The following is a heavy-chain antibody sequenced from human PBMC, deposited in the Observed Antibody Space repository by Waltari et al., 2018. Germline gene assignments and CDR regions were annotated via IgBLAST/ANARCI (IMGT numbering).Heavy chain of an antibody. CDR2: IRYDGSNK. CDR3: VAEYSTTTDY. V-gene: IGHV3-30*02. Sequence: QVQLVESGGGVVQPGGSLRLSCAASGFTFSSYGMHWVRQAPGKGRGWVAFIRYDGSNKYYADSVKGRFTISRDNSKNTLYLQMNSLRAEDTAVYYCVAEYSTTTDYWGQGTLVTVSS. CDR1: GFTFSSYG. J-gene: IGHJ4*02. D-gene: IGHD6-6*01.